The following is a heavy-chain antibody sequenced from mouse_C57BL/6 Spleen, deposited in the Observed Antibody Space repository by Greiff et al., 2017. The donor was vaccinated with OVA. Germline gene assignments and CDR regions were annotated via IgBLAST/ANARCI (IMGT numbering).Heavy chain of an antibody. V-gene: IGHV3-1*01. D-gene: IGHD2-1*01. CDR1: GYSITSGYD. CDR2: ISYSGST. Sequence: EVHLVESGPGMVKPSQSLSLTCTVTGYSITSGYDWHWIRHFPGNKLEWMGYISYSGSTNYNPSLKSRISITHDTSKNHFFLKLNSVTTEDTATYYCARDGNYWYFDVWGTGTTVTVSS. J-gene: IGHJ1*03. CDR3: ARDGNYWYFDV.